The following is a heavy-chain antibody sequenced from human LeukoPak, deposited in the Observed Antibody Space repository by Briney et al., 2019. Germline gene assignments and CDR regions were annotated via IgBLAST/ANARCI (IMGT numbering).Heavy chain of an antibody. J-gene: IGHJ4*02. CDR1: GGSISSGGYY. V-gene: IGHV4-31*03. D-gene: IGHD2-15*01. CDR2: IYYSGST. Sequence: PSQTLSLTCTVSGGSISSGGYYWSWIRQHPGKGLEWIGYIYYSGSTYYNPSLKSRVTISVDTSKNQFSLKLSSVTAADTAVYYCARVRSGGSYFDNWGQGTLVTVSS. CDR3: ARVRSGGSYFDN.